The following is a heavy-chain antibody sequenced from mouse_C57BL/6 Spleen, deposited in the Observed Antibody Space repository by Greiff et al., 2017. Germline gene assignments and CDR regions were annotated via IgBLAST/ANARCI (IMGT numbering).Heavy chain of an antibody. Sequence: QVQLQQSGPELVKPGASVKISCKASGYAFSSSWMNWVKQRPGKGLEWIGRIYPGDGDTNYNGKFKGKATLTADKSSSTAYMQLSSLTSEDSAVYFCASEGYYGVDYWGQGTTLTVSS. J-gene: IGHJ2*01. CDR3: ASEGYYGVDY. CDR1: GYAFSSSW. D-gene: IGHD2-3*01. V-gene: IGHV1-82*01. CDR2: IYPGDGDT.